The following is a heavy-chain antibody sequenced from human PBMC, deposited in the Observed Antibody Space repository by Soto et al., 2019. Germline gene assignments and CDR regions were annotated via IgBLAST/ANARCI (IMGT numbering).Heavy chain of an antibody. CDR2: ISSNGGST. CDR1: GFTLSSYA. J-gene: IGHJ4*02. Sequence: GGSLRLSCSASGFTLSSYAMHWVRQAPGKGLEYVSAISSNGGSTYYADSVKGRFTISRDNSKNTLYLQMSSLRAEDTAVYYCVKTLQYSYGLPHWGQGTLVTVSS. CDR3: VKTLQYSYGLPH. V-gene: IGHV3-64D*06. D-gene: IGHD5-18*01.